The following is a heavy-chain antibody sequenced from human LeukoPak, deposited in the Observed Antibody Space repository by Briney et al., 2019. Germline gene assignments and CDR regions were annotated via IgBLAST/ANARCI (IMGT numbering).Heavy chain of an antibody. CDR2: IYYSGST. J-gene: IGHJ4*02. Sequence: ASQTLSLTCTVSGGSISSGGYYWSWIRQHPGKGLEWIGYIYYSGSTYYNPSLKSRVTISVDTSKNQFSLKLSSVTAANTAVYYCARAGRWFGEEQVRYFDYWGRGTLVTVSS. D-gene: IGHD3-10*01. CDR3: ARAGRWFGEEQVRYFDY. CDR1: GGSISSGGYY. V-gene: IGHV4-31*03.